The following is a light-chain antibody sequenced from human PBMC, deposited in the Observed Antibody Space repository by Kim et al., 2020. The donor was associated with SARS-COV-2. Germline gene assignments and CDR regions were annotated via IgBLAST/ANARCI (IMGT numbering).Light chain of an antibody. CDR2: DAS. CDR3: QQRNNWPQT. V-gene: IGKV3-11*01. Sequence: EIVLTQSPATLSLSPGERATLSCRASQSVGHYLAWYQQKPGQAPRLLIYDASNRATAIPDRFTGSGSGTDFTLTIGSLEPEDCAVYFCQQRNNWPQTFGQGNKVDIK. CDR1: QSVGHY. J-gene: IGKJ1*01.